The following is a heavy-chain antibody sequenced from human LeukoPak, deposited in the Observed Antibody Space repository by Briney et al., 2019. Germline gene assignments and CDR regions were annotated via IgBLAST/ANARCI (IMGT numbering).Heavy chain of an antibody. CDR3: ARHSSGYYLGPFDY. CDR1: GGSISSSSYY. D-gene: IGHD3-22*01. CDR2: MFYGGSS. V-gene: IGHV4-39*01. Sequence: PSETLSLTCSVSGGSISSSSYYWGWIRQPPGKGLEWIGTMFYGGSSYYNPSLKSRVTISVDTSKNQFSLELSSVTAADTAAYYCARHSSGYYLGPFDYWGQGTLVTVSS. J-gene: IGHJ4*02.